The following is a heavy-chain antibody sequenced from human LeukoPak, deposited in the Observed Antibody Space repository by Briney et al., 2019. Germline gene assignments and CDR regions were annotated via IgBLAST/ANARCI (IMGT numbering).Heavy chain of an antibody. J-gene: IGHJ6*03. CDR1: GYTFTGYY. CDR3: ARGFLDPPWFGEVPGGYYYYYMDV. V-gene: IGHV1-2*02. D-gene: IGHD3-10*01. CDR2: INPNSGGT. Sequence: ASVKVSCKASGYTFTGYYMHWVRQAPGQGLEWMGWINPNSGGTNYAQKFQGRVTMTRDTSISTAYMELSRLGSDDTAVYYCARGFLDPPWFGEVPGGYYYYYMDVWGKGTTVTVSS.